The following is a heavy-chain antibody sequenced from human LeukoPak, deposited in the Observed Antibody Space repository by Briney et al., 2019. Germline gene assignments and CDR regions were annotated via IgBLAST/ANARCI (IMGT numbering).Heavy chain of an antibody. CDR3: AKDLGSGGIKWFDP. V-gene: IGHV3-23*01. J-gene: IGHJ5*02. CDR1: GFTFSNYA. Sequence: GGSLRLSCAASGFTFSNYAMSWVRQAPGKGLESVSGISGSGGATNYADSVKGRFTISRDNSKNTLYLQMNSLRAEDTAVYYCAKDLGSGGIKWFDPWGQGTLVTVSS. CDR2: ISGSGGAT. D-gene: IGHD2-15*01.